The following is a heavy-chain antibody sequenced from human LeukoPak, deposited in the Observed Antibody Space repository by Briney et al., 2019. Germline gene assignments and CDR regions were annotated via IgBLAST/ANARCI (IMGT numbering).Heavy chain of an antibody. CDR3: ALAAAGYTAFFDY. D-gene: IGHD6-13*01. V-gene: IGHV3-30*04. CDR2: ISYDGSNK. CDR1: GFTFSSYA. J-gene: IGHJ4*02. Sequence: PGGSLRLSCAASGFTFSSYAMHWVRQAPGKGLEWVAVISYDGSNKYYADSVKGRFTISRDNSKNTLYLQMNSLRAEDTAVYYCALAAAGYTAFFDYWGQGTLVTVSS.